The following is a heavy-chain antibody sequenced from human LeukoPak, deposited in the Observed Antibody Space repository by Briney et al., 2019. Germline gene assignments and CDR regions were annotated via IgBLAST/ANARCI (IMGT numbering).Heavy chain of an antibody. CDR1: GFTVSSNY. CDR3: ARDSLWTVTAGLVY. J-gene: IGHJ4*02. Sequence: PGGSLRLSCAASGFTVSSNYMSWVRQAPGKGLEWVSVIYSGGSTYYADSLKGRFTISRDNSKNTLYLQMNSLRAEDTAVYYCARDSLWTVTAGLVYWGQGTLVTVSS. CDR2: IYSGGST. V-gene: IGHV3-53*01. D-gene: IGHD4-17*01.